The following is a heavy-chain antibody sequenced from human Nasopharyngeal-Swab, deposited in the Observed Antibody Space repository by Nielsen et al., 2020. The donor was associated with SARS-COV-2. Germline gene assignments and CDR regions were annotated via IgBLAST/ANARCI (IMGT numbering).Heavy chain of an antibody. J-gene: IGHJ3*02. V-gene: IGHV3-9*01. CDR3: AKVPYYDILTGYHDDFDI. CDR1: GFTFDDYA. CDR2: ISWNSGSI. Sequence: SLKISCAASGFTFDDYAMHWVRQAPGKGLEWVSGISWNSGSIGYADSVKGRFTISRDNAKNSLYLQMNSLRAEDTALYYCAKVPYYDILTGYHDDFDIWGQGTMVTVSS. D-gene: IGHD3-9*01.